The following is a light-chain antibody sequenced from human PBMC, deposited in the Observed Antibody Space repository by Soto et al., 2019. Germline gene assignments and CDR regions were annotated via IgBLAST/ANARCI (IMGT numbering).Light chain of an antibody. CDR3: QSFDSSLGGVV. CDR2: GNI. V-gene: IGLV1-40*01. Sequence: QPVLTQPPSVSGAPGQRVVIFCTGSSSNIGAGYEVHWYQQVPGTARTLLIQGNINRPSGVPDRFSGSKSDTSASLAITGLQAVDEADYYCQSFDSSLGGVVFGGGTKLTVL. CDR1: SSNIGAGYE. J-gene: IGLJ2*01.